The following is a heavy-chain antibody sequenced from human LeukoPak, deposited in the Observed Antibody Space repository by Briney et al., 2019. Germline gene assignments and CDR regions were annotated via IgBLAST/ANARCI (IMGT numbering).Heavy chain of an antibody. V-gene: IGHV1-18*01. J-gene: IGHJ4*02. Sequence: ASVKVSCKASGYTFTSYGISWVRQAPGQGLEWMGWISAYNGNTNYAQKLQGRVTMTTDTSTSTAYMELRSLRPDDTAVYYCAREGSYYDSSGYSYPYWGQGTLVTVSS. CDR2: ISAYNGNT. CDR1: GYTFTSYG. D-gene: IGHD3-22*01. CDR3: AREGSYYDSSGYSYPY.